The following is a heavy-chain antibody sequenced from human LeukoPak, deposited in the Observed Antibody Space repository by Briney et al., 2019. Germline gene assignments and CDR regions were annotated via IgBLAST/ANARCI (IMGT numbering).Heavy chain of an antibody. J-gene: IGHJ4*02. Sequence: SETLSLTCTVSGDSISSGVYYWGWIRQPPGKGLEWIGSFYYSGSIYYNPSLKSRVTISVDTSRNQFSLKLSSVSAADTAVYYRARRRDGYNLYYFDYWGQGILVTVSS. V-gene: IGHV4-39*01. CDR3: ARRRDGYNLYYFDY. CDR2: FYYSGSI. CDR1: GDSISSGVYY. D-gene: IGHD5-24*01.